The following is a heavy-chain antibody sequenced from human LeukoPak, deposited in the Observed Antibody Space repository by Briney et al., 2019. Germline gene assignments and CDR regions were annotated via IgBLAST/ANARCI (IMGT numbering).Heavy chain of an antibody. CDR1: GFSFSSYA. CDR2: ISGSGGST. D-gene: IGHD6-13*01. V-gene: IGHV3-23*01. CDR3: AKTGGIAAAGTPFDY. Sequence: PGGSLRLSCAASGFSFSSYAMGWVRQAPGKGLEWVSAISGSGGSTYYADSVKGRFTISRDNSKNTLYLQMNSLRAEDTAVYYCAKTGGIAAAGTPFDYWGQGTLVTVSS. J-gene: IGHJ4*02.